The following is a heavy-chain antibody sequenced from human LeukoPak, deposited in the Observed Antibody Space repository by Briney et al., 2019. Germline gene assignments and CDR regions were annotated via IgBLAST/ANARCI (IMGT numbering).Heavy chain of an antibody. V-gene: IGHV4-59*01. CDR1: GGAISSYY. Sequence: PSETLSLTCTVPGGAISSYYWSWIRQPPGKGLEWIGYVSYTGDASQNPSLRGRVTMSVDTSNNQVSLELSSVTAADTAVYYCARGWNYSDYWGQGTLVTVSS. J-gene: IGHJ4*02. CDR2: VSYTGDA. D-gene: IGHD3-3*01. CDR3: ARGWNYSDY.